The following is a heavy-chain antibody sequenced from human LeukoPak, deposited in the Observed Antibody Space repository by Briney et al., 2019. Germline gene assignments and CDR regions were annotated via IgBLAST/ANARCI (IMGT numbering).Heavy chain of an antibody. V-gene: IGHV1-3*01. CDR2: INAGKGNT. D-gene: IGHD5-24*01. J-gene: IGHJ4*02. Sequence: ASVKVSCKAAGYTFTRYAIHWVRQAPGQRPEWMGWINAGKGNTQYSQKIQDRVTITRDTSASTAYMELSSLRSEDTAVYYCARSPLDGYNYLDYWGQGTLVTVSS. CDR1: GYTFTRYA. CDR3: ARSPLDGYNYLDY.